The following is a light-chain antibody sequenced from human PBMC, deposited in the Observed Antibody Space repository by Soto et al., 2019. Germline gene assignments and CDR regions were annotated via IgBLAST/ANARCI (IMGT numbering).Light chain of an antibody. V-gene: IGLV2-18*02. CDR2: EVS. J-gene: IGLJ1*01. CDR1: SSDVGSYNR. Sequence: VLTQPPSVSGSPGQSVTISCTGTSSDVGSYNRVSWYQQPPGTAPKLMIYEVSNRPSGVPDRFSGSKSGNTASLTISGLQAEDEADYYCSPYTSSSTYVFGTGTKVTVL. CDR3: SPYTSSSTYV.